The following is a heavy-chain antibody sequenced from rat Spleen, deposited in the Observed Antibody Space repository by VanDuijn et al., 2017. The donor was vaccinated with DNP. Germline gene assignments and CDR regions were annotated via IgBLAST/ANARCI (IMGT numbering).Heavy chain of an antibody. Sequence: EVQLVESGGGLVQPGNSLRLSCAASGFIFSDYAMAWVRQSPKMGLEWVATIIYDGSSTFYRDSVTGRFTISRDFAKSTLYLQMDSLRSEDSATYDCTTRGNYGGYDYWGQGVMVTVSS. V-gene: IGHV5S10*01. J-gene: IGHJ2*01. CDR1: GFIFSDYA. D-gene: IGHD1-11*01. CDR3: TTRGNYGGYDY. CDR2: IIYDGSST.